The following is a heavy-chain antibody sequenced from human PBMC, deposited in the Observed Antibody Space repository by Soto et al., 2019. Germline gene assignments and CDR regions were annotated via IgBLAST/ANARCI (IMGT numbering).Heavy chain of an antibody. V-gene: IGHV1-18*01. J-gene: IGHJ3*02. Sequence: ASVKVSCKASGYTFTSYGISWVRQAPGQGLEWMGWISACNGNTKYAQKLQGRVTITTDTSASTAYMELSSLRSEDTAVYYCARFGLGLDIVVVVAADDAFDIWGQGTMVTVSS. D-gene: IGHD2-15*01. CDR3: ARFGLGLDIVVVVAADDAFDI. CDR2: ISACNGNT. CDR1: GYTFTSYG.